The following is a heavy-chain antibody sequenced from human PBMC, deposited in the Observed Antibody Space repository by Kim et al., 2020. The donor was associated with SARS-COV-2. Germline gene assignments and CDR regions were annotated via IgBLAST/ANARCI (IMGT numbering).Heavy chain of an antibody. CDR2: IWYDGSNK. CDR1: GFTFSSYG. J-gene: IGHJ6*02. Sequence: GGSLRLSCAASGFTFSSYGMHWVRQAPGKGLEWVAVIWYDGSNKYYADSVKGRFTISRDNSKNTLYLQMNSLRAEDTAVYYCAKDDSKGVRGVYGMDVWGQGTTVTVSS. D-gene: IGHD4-4*01. CDR3: AKDDSKGVRGVYGMDV. V-gene: IGHV3-33*06.